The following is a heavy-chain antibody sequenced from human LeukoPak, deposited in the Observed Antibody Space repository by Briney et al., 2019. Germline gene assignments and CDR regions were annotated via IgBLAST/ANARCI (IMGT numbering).Heavy chain of an antibody. CDR1: GGSISSSGYY. J-gene: IGHJ4*02. Sequence: PSETLSLTCTVSGGSISSSGYYWGWIRQPPGKGLGWIGSIYYSGSTYYNPSLKSRVTISVDTSKNQFSLKLSSVTAADMAVYYCARQPRDYDSSGYYFDYWGQGTLVTVSS. D-gene: IGHD3-22*01. CDR3: ARQPRDYDSSGYYFDY. CDR2: IYYSGST. V-gene: IGHV4-39*01.